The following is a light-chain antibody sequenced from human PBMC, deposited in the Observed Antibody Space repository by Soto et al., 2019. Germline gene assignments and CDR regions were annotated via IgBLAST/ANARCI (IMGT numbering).Light chain of an antibody. V-gene: IGKV3-20*01. CDR1: QSVSSS. CDR3: QQYGSSSGT. CDR2: GAS. Sequence: EIVLTQSPGTLSLSPGERATLSCRASQSVSSSLAWYQQKPGQAPRLLIYGASSRATGIPDRCIGSGSGTDFTLTISRLEHEDFAVYYCQQYGSSSGTFGQGTKVEIK. J-gene: IGKJ1*01.